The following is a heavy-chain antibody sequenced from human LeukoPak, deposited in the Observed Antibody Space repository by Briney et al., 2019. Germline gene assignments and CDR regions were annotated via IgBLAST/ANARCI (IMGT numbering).Heavy chain of an antibody. CDR2: IRSKAYGGTT. CDR3: TGAYYGSGSFPPY. CDR1: GFTVSGNY. V-gene: IGHV3-49*04. Sequence: GGSLRLSCAVSGFTVSGNYMNWVRQAPGKGLEWVGFIRSKAYGGTTEYAASVKGRFTISRDDSKSIAYLQMNSLKTEDTAVYYCTGAYYGSGSFPPYWGQGTLVTVSS. J-gene: IGHJ4*02. D-gene: IGHD3-10*01.